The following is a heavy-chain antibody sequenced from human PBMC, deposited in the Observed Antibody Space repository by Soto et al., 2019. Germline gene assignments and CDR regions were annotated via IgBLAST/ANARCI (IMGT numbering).Heavy chain of an antibody. Sequence: QVHLVQSGAEVKKPGASVKVSCKASGYTFTSYGITWVRQAPGQGLEWMGWISAHNGNTDYAQKLQGRVSVTRDTATSTAYMELRSVRSDDTAVYYCARGRDGDYWGQGALVTVSS. CDR1: GYTFTSYG. CDR2: ISAHNGNT. D-gene: IGHD3-10*01. CDR3: ARGRDGDY. V-gene: IGHV1-18*01. J-gene: IGHJ4*02.